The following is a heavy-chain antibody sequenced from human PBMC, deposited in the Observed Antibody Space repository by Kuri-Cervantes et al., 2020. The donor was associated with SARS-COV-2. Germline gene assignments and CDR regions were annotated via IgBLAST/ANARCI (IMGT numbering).Heavy chain of an antibody. CDR2: IIPIFGIA. Sequence: SVKVSCKASGGTFSSYAISWVRQAPGQGLEWMGRIIPIFGIANYAQKLQGRVTITADKSTSTAYMELSSLRSDDTAVYYCARGHSALKRELLPFDYWGQGTPVTVSS. V-gene: IGHV1-69*04. CDR1: GGTFSSYA. CDR3: ARGHSALKRELLPFDY. J-gene: IGHJ4*02. D-gene: IGHD1-26*01.